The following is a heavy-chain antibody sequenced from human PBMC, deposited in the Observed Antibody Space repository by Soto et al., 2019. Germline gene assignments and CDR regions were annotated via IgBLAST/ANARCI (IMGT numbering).Heavy chain of an antibody. CDR2: ISGSGWVSAFSGSDGST. V-gene: IGHV3-23*01. CDR1: GFTFSSDA. Sequence: EVQLLESGGGLVQPGGSLRLSCAASGFTFSSDAMSWVRQPPGKGLEWVSAISGSGWVSAFSGSDGSTYYADSVKGRFTISRDNSKTTLYLQMNSLRVEDTAIYYCAKDGWDFWGPGTLVTVSS. J-gene: IGHJ4*02. D-gene: IGHD2-2*03. CDR3: AKDGWDF.